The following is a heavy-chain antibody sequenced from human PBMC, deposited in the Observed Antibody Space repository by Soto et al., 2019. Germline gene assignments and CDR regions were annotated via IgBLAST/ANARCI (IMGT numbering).Heavy chain of an antibody. Sequence: QVQLVQSGAEVKKPGASVKVSCKASGYTFTSYDINWVRQATGQGLEWMGWMNPNTGNTGSTQTLQGRVTMTRNTSTTTTYMELSRLTSEDTAVYDCARTYSSSSSYFYYYIDVWGEGTTVTVSS. J-gene: IGHJ6*03. CDR1: GYTFTSYD. CDR3: ARTYSSSSSYFYYYIDV. V-gene: IGHV1-8*01. D-gene: IGHD6-6*01. CDR2: MNPNTGNT.